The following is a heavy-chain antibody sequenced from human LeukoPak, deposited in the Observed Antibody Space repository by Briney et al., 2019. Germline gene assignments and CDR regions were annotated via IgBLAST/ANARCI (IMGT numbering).Heavy chain of an antibody. J-gene: IGHJ5*02. V-gene: IGHV3-30*02. Sequence: GGSLRLSCAASGFTFSSYGMHWVRQAPGKGLEWVAVIWYGGSNKYYADSVKGRFTISRDNSKNTLYLQMNSLRAEDTAVYYCAKETGYYLDPWGQGTLVTVSS. CDR3: AKETGYYLDP. CDR1: GFTFSSYG. CDR2: IWYGGSNK. D-gene: IGHD3-9*01.